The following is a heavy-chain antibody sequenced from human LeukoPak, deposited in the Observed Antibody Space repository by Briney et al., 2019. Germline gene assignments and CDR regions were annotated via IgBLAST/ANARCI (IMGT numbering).Heavy chain of an antibody. V-gene: IGHV1-18*01. CDR1: GYTFTSYG. Sequence: ASVKVSCKASGYTFTSYGVSWVRHAPAQGMEQMGWISAYNGNTHYAQKLQSRVTMTTDTSTNTAYMEVRSLRSDDTAVYFCARGAEFDWFDPWGQGTLVTVSS. CDR2: ISAYNGNT. D-gene: IGHD3-16*01. CDR3: ARGAEFDWFDP. J-gene: IGHJ5*02.